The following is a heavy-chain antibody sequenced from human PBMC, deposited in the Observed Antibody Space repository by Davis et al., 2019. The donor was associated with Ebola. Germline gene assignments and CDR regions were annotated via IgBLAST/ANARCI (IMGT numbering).Heavy chain of an antibody. Sequence: TLSLTCAVYGGSFSGYYWSWIRQPPGKGLEWIGEINHSGSTNYNPSLKSRVTISVDTSKNQFSLKLSSVTAADTAVYYCARGYSSSWYGGGPNWFDPWGQGTLVTVSS. D-gene: IGHD6-13*01. CDR1: GGSFSGYY. CDR3: ARGYSSSWYGGGPNWFDP. V-gene: IGHV4-34*01. CDR2: INHSGST. J-gene: IGHJ5*02.